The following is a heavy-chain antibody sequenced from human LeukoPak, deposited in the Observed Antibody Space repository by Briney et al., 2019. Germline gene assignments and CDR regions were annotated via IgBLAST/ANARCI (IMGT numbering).Heavy chain of an antibody. J-gene: IGHJ3*02. CDR2: IKPDGGEK. CDR1: GFTFSSYM. Sequence: GGSLRLSCAASGFTFSSYMMTWVRQAPGKGLEWVANIKPDGGEKFYVDSVRGRFTISRDNAKNSLYLQMNSLRAEDTALYYCARDSHTYYYGSGSYVAFDIWGQGTMVTVSS. V-gene: IGHV3-7*03. D-gene: IGHD3-10*01. CDR3: ARDSHTYYYGSGSYVAFDI.